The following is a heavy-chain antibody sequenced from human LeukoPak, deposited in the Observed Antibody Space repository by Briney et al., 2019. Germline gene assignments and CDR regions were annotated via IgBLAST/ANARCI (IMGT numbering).Heavy chain of an antibody. V-gene: IGHV3-7*01. D-gene: IGHD4-23*01. Sequence: GGSLRLSCAASGFTFSSYWMSWVRQAPGKGLEWVANIKQDGSEEYYVDSVKGRFTISRDNAKNSLYLQMNSLRAEDTAVYYCAREWYDYGGNSGDAYGYWGQGTLVTVSS. CDR2: IKQDGSEE. CDR1: GFTFSSYW. J-gene: IGHJ4*02. CDR3: AREWYDYGGNSGDAYGY.